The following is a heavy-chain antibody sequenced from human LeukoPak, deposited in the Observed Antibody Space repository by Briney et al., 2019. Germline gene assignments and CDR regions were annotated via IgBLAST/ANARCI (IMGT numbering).Heavy chain of an antibody. D-gene: IGHD3-10*01. Sequence: SETLSLTCTVSGGAISSYYWSWIRQPPGKGLEWMGYIYNSGSTHYNPSLKSRVTISVDTSKNQFSLKLSSVTAADTAVYYCARRPYGSGTNYYMDVWGKGTTVTVSS. CDR1: GGAISSYY. CDR2: IYNSGST. CDR3: ARRPYGSGTNYYMDV. V-gene: IGHV4-59*01. J-gene: IGHJ6*03.